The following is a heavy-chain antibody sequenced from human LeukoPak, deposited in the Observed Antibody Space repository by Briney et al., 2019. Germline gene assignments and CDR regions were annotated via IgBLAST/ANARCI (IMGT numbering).Heavy chain of an antibody. J-gene: IGHJ4*02. D-gene: IGHD6-19*01. V-gene: IGHV4-4*07. CDR1: GGSISSYY. CDR2: ICTSGST. CDR3: ARGRAGTGSLDY. Sequence: SETLSLTCSVSGGSISSYYWSWIRQPAGKGLEWIGRICTSGSTNYNPSLKSRVTMSIDTSKNQFSLKLSSVTAADTAVYYCARGRAGTGSLDYWGQGTLVTVSS.